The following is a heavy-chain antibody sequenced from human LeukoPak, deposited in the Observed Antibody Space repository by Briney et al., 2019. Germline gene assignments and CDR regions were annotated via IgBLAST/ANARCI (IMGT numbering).Heavy chain of an antibody. D-gene: IGHD4-11*01. CDR3: AREGTVTVDLRFDP. V-gene: IGHV3-21*01. J-gene: IGHJ5*02. CDR2: ISSSSSYI. CDR1: GFTFSSYS. Sequence: PGGSLRLSCAASGFTFSSYSMNWVRQAPGKGLEWVSSISSSSSYIYYADSVKGPFTISRDNAKNSLYLQMNSLRAEDTAVYYCAREGTVTVDLRFDPWGQGTLVTVSS.